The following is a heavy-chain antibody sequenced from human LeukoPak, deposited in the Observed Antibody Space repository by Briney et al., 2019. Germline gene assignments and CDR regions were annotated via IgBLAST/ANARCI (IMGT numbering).Heavy chain of an antibody. D-gene: IGHD3-10*01. CDR1: GFTFSNAW. V-gene: IGHV3-11*01. CDR3: ARVYMVRGVIGWFDP. J-gene: IGHJ5*02. Sequence: PGGSLRLSCAASGFTFSNAWMSWVRQAPGKGLEWVSYISSSGSTIYYADSVKGRFTISRDNAKNSLYLQMNSLRAEDTAVYYCARVYMVRGVIGWFDPWGQGTLVTVSS. CDR2: ISSSGSTI.